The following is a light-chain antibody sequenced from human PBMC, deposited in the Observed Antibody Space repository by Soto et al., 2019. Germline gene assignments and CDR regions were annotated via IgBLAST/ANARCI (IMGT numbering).Light chain of an antibody. CDR1: QSISSY. V-gene: IGKV1-39*01. CDR3: QQSYITPLT. CDR2: AAS. J-gene: IGKJ5*01. Sequence: DIQMTQSPSSLSASVGDRVTITCRASQSISSYLNWYQQKPGKAPKLLIYAASSLQSGVPSRFSGSGSGTDFTLTISSLQPEDFATYYCQQSYITPLTFGQGTRLESK.